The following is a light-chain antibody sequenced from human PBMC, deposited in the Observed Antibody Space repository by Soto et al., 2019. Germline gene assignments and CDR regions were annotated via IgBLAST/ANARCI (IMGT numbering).Light chain of an antibody. CDR1: QGSRDN. Sequence: DIQMTQSPSSLSASVGDRVTITCRASQGSRDNLGWYQQKPGKAPKHLIYDASSLQSGVTSRFSGSGSGTEFTLTISSLQPEDSATYYCLQHNSYPLTFGPGNKVEIK. CDR3: LQHNSYPLT. CDR2: DAS. J-gene: IGKJ3*01. V-gene: IGKV1-17*01.